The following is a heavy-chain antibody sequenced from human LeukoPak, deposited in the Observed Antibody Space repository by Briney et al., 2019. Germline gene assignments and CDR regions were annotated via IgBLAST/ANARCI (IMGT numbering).Heavy chain of an antibody. CDR2: INHSGST. Sequence: SETLSPTCAVYGGSFSDYYWSWIRQPPGKGLEWIGEINHSGSTNYNPSLKSRVTISVDTSKNQFSLKLSSVTAADTAVYYCARDGYSSSPFDYWGQGTLVTVSS. CDR3: ARDGYSSSPFDY. J-gene: IGHJ4*02. D-gene: IGHD6-13*01. V-gene: IGHV4-34*01. CDR1: GGSFSDYY.